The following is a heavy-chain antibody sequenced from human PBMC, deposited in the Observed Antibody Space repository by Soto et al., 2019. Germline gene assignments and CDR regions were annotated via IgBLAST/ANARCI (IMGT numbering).Heavy chain of an antibody. CDR1: GFTFSSYD. J-gene: IGHJ6*02. CDR3: ARADGSGSYFNYYYGMDV. V-gene: IGHV3-13*01. D-gene: IGHD3-10*01. Sequence: PGGSLRLSCAASGFTFSSYDMHWVRQATGKGLEWVSAIGTAGDTYYPGSVKGRFTISRESAKNSLYLQMNSLRAEDTAVYYCARADGSGSYFNYYYGMDVWGQGTTVTVSS. CDR2: IGTAGDT.